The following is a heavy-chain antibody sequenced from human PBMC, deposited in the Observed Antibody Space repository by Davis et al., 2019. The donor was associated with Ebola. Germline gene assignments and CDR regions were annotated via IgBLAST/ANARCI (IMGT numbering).Heavy chain of an antibody. CDR3: ARGGGFGELFSILGMDV. Sequence: GESLKISCAASGFTFSSYDMHWVRQATGKGLEWVSAIGTAGDTYYPGSVKGRFTISRENAKNSLYLQMNSLRAGDTAVYYVARGGGFGELFSILGMDVWGKGTTVTVSS. CDR1: GFTFSSYD. V-gene: IGHV3-13*01. D-gene: IGHD3-10*01. J-gene: IGHJ6*04. CDR2: IGTAGDT.